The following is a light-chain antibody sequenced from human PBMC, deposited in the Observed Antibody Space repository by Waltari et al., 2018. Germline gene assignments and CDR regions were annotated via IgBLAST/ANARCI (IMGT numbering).Light chain of an antibody. V-gene: IGLV3-10*01. Sequence: SYELTQPPSVSVSPGQTARITFSVDELQITYVFWYQKKAGQAPLLVIYADSKRPSGIPERFSGSSSGTMATLIISGAQVEDEADYYCYSTDSSGNYGVFGTGTKVSVL. CDR3: YSTDSSGNYGV. J-gene: IGLJ1*01. CDR2: ADS. CDR1: ELQITY.